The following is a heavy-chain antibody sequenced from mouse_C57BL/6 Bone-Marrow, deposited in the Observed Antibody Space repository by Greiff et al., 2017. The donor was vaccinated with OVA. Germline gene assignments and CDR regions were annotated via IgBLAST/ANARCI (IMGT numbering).Heavy chain of an antibody. V-gene: IGHV5-6*02. Sequence: EVMLVESGGDLVKPGGSLKLSCAASGFTFSSYGMSWVRQTPDKRLEWVATISSGGSYTYYPDSVKGRFTISRDNAKNNLYLQMSSLKSEDTAMYYCARHPLYGYWGQGTTLTVSS. J-gene: IGHJ2*01. CDR2: ISSGGSYT. CDR3: ARHPLYGY. D-gene: IGHD1-1*01. CDR1: GFTFSSYG.